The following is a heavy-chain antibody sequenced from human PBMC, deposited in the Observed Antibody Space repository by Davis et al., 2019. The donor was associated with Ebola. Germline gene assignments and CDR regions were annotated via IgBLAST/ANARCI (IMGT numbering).Heavy chain of an antibody. CDR2: INPNNDAT. CDR1: GYTFPGYY. Sequence: ASVKVSCKTSGYTFPGYYIHWVRQAPGQGLEWMGWINPNNDATNYAQKFQGRVTMTGATSISTAFMELSRLTSDDTAVYFCAREWVGPTPSYYDGMDVWGQGTTVTVSS. J-gene: IGHJ6*02. CDR3: AREWVGPTPSYYDGMDV. D-gene: IGHD1-26*01. V-gene: IGHV1-2*02.